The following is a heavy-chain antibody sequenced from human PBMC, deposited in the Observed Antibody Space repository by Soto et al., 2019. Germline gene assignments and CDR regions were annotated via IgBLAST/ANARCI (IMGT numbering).Heavy chain of an antibody. J-gene: IGHJ3*02. D-gene: IGHD2-15*01. CDR3: VRPLDPPYLTSETVVAFHI. Sequence: PGQSLKLSCQGSGYSFTSYWINWVRQMPGKGPDWMGKIDPSDSSAKCSPSLQGHVTISADKSISTVYLQWSSLRASDTAMYYCVRPLDPPYLTSETVVAFHIWGQGTMVTVSS. V-gene: IGHV5-10-1*01. CDR1: GYSFTSYW. CDR2: IDPSDSSA.